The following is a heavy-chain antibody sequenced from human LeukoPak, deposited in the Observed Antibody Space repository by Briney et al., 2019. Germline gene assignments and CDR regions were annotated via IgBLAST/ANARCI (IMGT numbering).Heavy chain of an antibody. J-gene: IGHJ4*02. D-gene: IGHD4-17*01. CDR2: IGTQSGNT. Sequence: ASVKVSCKASGYTLTSYGINWMRQAPGQGLEWMGWIGTQSGNTNYAQKVQGRLTLTTDRSTNTAYMELRSLRSDDTAVYYCARGAYGDKWGQGTMVTVSS. CDR3: ARGAYGDK. CDR1: GYTLTSYG. V-gene: IGHV1-18*01.